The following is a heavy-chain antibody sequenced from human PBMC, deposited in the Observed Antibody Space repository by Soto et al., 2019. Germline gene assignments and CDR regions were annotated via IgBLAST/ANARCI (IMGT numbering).Heavy chain of an antibody. D-gene: IGHD5-18*01. V-gene: IGHV4-59*08. CDR3: ARFRVTPGYYFDY. Sequence: SETLSLTCTVSGGSISSYYWSWIRQPPGKGLEWIGYIYYSGSTNYNPSLKSRVTISVDTSKNQFSLKLSSVTAADTAVYYCARFRVTPGYYFDYWGQGTLVTVAS. CDR2: IYYSGST. J-gene: IGHJ4*02. CDR1: GGSISSYY.